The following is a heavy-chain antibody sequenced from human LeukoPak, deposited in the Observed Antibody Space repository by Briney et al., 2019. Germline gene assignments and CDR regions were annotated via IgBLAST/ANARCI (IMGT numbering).Heavy chain of an antibody. CDR1: GFTFSSYA. J-gene: IGHJ4*02. V-gene: IGHV3-23*01. D-gene: IGHD1-1*01. CDR3: AKDRANFVREVFDY. Sequence: TGGSLRLSCAASGFTFSSYAMSWVRQAPGEGLEWVSAISGSGGSTYYADSVKGRFTITRDNSKNTLYLQMNSLRAEDTAVYYCAKDRANFVREVFDYWGQGTLVTVSS. CDR2: ISGSGGST.